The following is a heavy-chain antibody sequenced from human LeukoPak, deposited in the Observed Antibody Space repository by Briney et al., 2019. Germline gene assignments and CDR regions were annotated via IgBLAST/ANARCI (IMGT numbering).Heavy chain of an antibody. J-gene: IGHJ4*02. CDR1: GFTFSSYV. Sequence: GGSLRLSCAASGFTFSSYVMHWVRQAPGKGLEWVVVISYDGSNKYYADSVKGRFTISRDNSKDTLYLQMNSLIAEDTAVYYCAKVPDGYFDYWGQGTLVTVSS. CDR2: ISYDGSNK. CDR3: AKVPDGYFDY. D-gene: IGHD6-13*01. V-gene: IGHV3-30*04.